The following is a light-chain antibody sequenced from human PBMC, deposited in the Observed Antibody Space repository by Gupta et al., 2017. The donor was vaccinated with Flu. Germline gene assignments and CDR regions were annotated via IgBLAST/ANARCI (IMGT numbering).Light chain of an antibody. CDR1: SSNIGSDY. CDR2: KSN. V-gene: IGLV1-47*01. Sequence: QSVLTQPPSASAAPGQRVTISCSGSSSNIGSDYVYWYQQVPGKTPRLLIYKSNQRPSGVPGRISGSRSCTSASLAISGLRSEDEADYYCAAWDDSLGGHVVFGGGTKLTVL. CDR3: AAWDDSLGGHVV. J-gene: IGLJ2*01.